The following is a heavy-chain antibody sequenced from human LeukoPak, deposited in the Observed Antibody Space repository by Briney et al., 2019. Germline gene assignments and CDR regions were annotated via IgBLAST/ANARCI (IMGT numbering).Heavy chain of an antibody. Sequence: GGSLRLSCAASGFTFSSYAMSWVRQAPGKGLEWFSAISGGGGGTYYAESVKGRFTISRDNSKNTLYLQMNSLRAEDTAVYYCASEYYYGSGSYYDFDYWGQGTLVTVSS. J-gene: IGHJ4*02. CDR2: ISGGGGGT. D-gene: IGHD3-10*01. CDR1: GFTFSSYA. V-gene: IGHV3-23*01. CDR3: ASEYYYGSGSYYDFDY.